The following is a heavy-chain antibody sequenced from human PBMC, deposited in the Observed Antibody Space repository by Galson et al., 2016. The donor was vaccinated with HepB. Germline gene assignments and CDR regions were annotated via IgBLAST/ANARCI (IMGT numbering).Heavy chain of an antibody. CDR3: ARLGSGVYERYFDY. J-gene: IGHJ4*02. D-gene: IGHD1-1*01. V-gene: IGHV4-39*01. CDR2: FSNSGST. Sequence: ETVSLTCTVSGDSISRGSYFWGWVRQTPGKGLEWIGSFSNSGSTYYNPALRSRVTIAADTSMKRFSLNLNSVAAADTAVYYCARLGSGVYERYFDYWGQGTLVTVSS. CDR1: GDSISRGSYF.